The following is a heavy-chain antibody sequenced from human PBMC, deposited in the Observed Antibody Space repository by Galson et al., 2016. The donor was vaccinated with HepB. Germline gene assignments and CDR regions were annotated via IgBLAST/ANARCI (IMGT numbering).Heavy chain of an antibody. J-gene: IGHJ4*02. CDR1: GDSTNKYY. Sequence: EPLSLTCSVSGDSTNKYYWSWIRQPAGKGLEWIGRVHANGRTNYNFSLRSRVTVSLDTSTDQISLKLTSVTAADTAVYYCAREGNYGSGSFYNRIGSYFDFWGQGTRVTVSS. CDR2: VHANGRT. CDR3: AREGNYGSGSFYNRIGSYFDF. V-gene: IGHV4-4*07. D-gene: IGHD3-10*01.